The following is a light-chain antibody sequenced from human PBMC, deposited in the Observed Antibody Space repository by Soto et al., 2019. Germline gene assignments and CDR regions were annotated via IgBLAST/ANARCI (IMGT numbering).Light chain of an antibody. V-gene: IGKV3-15*01. CDR1: QSVSSN. CDR3: QQYHNWPPWT. J-gene: IGKJ1*01. CDR2: GAS. Sequence: EIVMTQSPATLSVSPGERATLSCRASQSVSSNLAWYQQKPGQAPRLLIYGASTRATGIPARFSGSGSGTEFTPTISSLESEDFAVYYCQQYHNWPPWTFGQGTKVEI.